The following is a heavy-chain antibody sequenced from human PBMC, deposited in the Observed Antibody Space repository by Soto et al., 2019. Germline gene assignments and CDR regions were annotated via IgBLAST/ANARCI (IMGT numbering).Heavy chain of an antibody. Sequence: GGSLRLSCAASGFTFSSYSMDWVRQDPGKGLEWVSSISSSSSYIYYADSVKGRFTISRDNAKNSLYLQMNSLRAEDTAVYYCARDRTPNYYDSSGPPNIWGQGTLLTVSS. V-gene: IGHV3-21*01. J-gene: IGHJ4*02. CDR3: ARDRTPNYYDSSGPPNI. CDR1: GFTFSSYS. CDR2: ISSSSSYI. D-gene: IGHD3-22*01.